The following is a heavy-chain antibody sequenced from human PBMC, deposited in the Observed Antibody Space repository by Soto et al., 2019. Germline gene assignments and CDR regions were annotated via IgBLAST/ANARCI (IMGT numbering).Heavy chain of an antibody. J-gene: IGHJ4*02. V-gene: IGHV4-31*03. CDR1: GGSISSGGYY. CDR3: AGDESGSIDY. D-gene: IGHD5-12*01. CDR2: IYYSGST. Sequence: QVQLQESGPGLVKPSQTLSLTCTVSGGSISSGGYYWSWIRQHPGKGLEWIGYIYYSGSTYYNPSLKSRGTISVYTSKNRFSLKLSAVTAADTAVYYCAGDESGSIDYWGQGTLVTVSS.